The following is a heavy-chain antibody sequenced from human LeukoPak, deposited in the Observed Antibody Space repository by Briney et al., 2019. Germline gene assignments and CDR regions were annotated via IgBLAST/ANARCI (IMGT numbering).Heavy chain of an antibody. CDR3: ARGYIAARPGVWFDY. CDR1: GFTFSSYS. D-gene: IGHD6-6*01. J-gene: IGHJ4*02. CDR2: ISSSSSYI. Sequence: GGSLRLSCAASGFTFSSYSMNWVRQAPGKGLEWVSSISSSSSYIYYADSVKGRFTISRDNAKNSLYLQMNSLRAEDTAVYYCARGYIAARPGVWFDYWGQGTLVTVSS. V-gene: IGHV3-21*01.